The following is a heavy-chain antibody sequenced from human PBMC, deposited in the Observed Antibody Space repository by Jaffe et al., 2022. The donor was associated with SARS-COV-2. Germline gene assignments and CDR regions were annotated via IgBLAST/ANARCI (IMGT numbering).Heavy chain of an antibody. CDR1: GFTFSSYA. V-gene: IGHV3-30-3*01. CDR2: ISYDGSNK. Sequence: QVQLVESGGGVVQPGRSLRLSCAASGFTFSSYAMHWVRQAPGKGLEWVAVISYDGSNKYYADSVKGRFTISRDNSKNTLYLQMNSLRAEDTAVYYCARDGIAVASLDYWGQGTLVTVSS. D-gene: IGHD6-19*01. J-gene: IGHJ4*02. CDR3: ARDGIAVASLDY.